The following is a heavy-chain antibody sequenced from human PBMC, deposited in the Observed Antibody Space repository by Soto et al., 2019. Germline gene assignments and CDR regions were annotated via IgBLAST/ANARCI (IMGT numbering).Heavy chain of an antibody. CDR1: GGTFSSYA. CDR2: IIPIFGTA. Sequence: GASVKVSCKASGGTFSSYAISWVRQAPGQGLEWVGGIIPIFGTANYAQKFQGRVTITADESTSTAYMELSSLRSEDTAVYYCARVAGDSEFYYYYYGMDVWGQGTTVTVSS. J-gene: IGHJ6*02. CDR3: ARVAGDSEFYYYYYGMDV. D-gene: IGHD4-17*01. V-gene: IGHV1-69*13.